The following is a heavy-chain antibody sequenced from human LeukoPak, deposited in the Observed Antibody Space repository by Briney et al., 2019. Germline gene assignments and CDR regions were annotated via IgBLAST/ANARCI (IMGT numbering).Heavy chain of an antibody. CDR1: GGSISSSNW. CDR2: INHSGST. D-gene: IGHD6-13*01. V-gene: IGHV4-4*02. Sequence: SGTLSLTCAVSGGSISSSNWWSWVRQPPGKGLEWIGEINHSGSTNYNPSLKSRVTISVDTSKNQFSLKLSSVTAADTAVYYCARGADSSSWYPIHWGQGTLVTVSS. J-gene: IGHJ4*02. CDR3: ARGADSSSWYPIH.